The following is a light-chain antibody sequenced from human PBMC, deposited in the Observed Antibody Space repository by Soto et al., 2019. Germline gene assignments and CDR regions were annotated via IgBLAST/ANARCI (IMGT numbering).Light chain of an antibody. CDR3: QQRSNWPVT. J-gene: IGKJ5*01. Sequence: EIVLTQSPATLSLSPGERATLSCRASQSVSSYLAWYQQKPGQAPRLLIYDASDRATGIPARFRGSGSGTDFTLTISSLEPEDFAVYYCQQRSNWPVTFGQ. V-gene: IGKV3-11*01. CDR2: DAS. CDR1: QSVSSY.